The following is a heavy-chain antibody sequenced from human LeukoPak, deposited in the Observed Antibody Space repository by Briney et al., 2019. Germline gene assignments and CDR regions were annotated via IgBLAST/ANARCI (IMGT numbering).Heavy chain of an antibody. J-gene: IGHJ4*02. D-gene: IGHD4-23*01. Sequence: GASLRLSCAASGLTFSTYEMNWVRQAPGKGLEWVSSIGTDGYSYSAVSVKGRFTISRDNAKSTLYLQMDSLTVEDTALYYCARGTIGGNPASAYWGQGTLVTVSS. CDR3: ARGTIGGNPASAY. CDR1: GLTFSTYE. CDR2: IGTDGYS. V-gene: IGHV3-21*06.